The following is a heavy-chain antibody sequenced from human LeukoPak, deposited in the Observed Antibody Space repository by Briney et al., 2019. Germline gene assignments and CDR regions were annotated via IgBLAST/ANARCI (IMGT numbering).Heavy chain of an antibody. CDR3: LQYGSGST. CDR2: IKKDGSDK. D-gene: IGHD3-10*01. Sequence: GGSLRLSCAASGFTFSDYYMSWIRQAPGKGLEWVANIKKDGSDKYYVDSVEGRFTVSRDNAKKSLYLQMNSLRAEDTAVYYCLQYGSGSTWGQGVLVTVSS. CDR1: GFTFSDYY. J-gene: IGHJ4*02. V-gene: IGHV3-7*01.